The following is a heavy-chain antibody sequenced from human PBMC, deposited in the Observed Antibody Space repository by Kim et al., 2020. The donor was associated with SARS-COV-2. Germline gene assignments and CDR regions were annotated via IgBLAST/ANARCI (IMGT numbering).Heavy chain of an antibody. V-gene: IGHV3-33*05. CDR3: ARSITVVRGVILRPPNHGMDV. CDR1: GFTFSSYG. J-gene: IGHJ6*02. CDR2: ISYDGSNK. Sequence: GGSLRLSCAASGFTFSSYGMHWVRQAPGKGLEWVAVISYDGSNKYYADSVKGRFTISRDNSKNTLYLQMNSLRAEDTAVYYCARSITVVRGVILRPPNHGMDVWGQGTTVTVSS. D-gene: IGHD3-10*01.